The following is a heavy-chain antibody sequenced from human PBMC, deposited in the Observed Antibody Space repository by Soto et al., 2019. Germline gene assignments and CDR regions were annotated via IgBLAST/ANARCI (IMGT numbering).Heavy chain of an antibody. CDR3: GRVRVDKAEGWFDP. CDR2: IDPSDSYA. J-gene: IGHJ5*02. D-gene: IGHD5-18*01. Sequence: GESLKISCKVSGYSFSSFWITWVRQMPGKGLEWMGRIDPSDSYANYSPSFQGHVTFSADKSINTAYLQWSSLKASDTAMYYCGRVRVDKAEGWFDPWGQGALVTVSS. V-gene: IGHV5-10-1*01. CDR1: GYSFSSFW.